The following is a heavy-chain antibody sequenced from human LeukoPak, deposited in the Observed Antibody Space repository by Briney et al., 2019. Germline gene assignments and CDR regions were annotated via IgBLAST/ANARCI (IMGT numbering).Heavy chain of an antibody. CDR1: GGSFSGYY. J-gene: IGHJ4*02. CDR3: ARVRYSSGWAPDY. D-gene: IGHD6-25*01. V-gene: IGHV4-34*01. CDR2: INHSGST. Sequence: SETLSLTCAVYGGSFSGYYWSWIRQPPGKGLEWIGEINHSGSTNYNPSLKSRVTISVVTSKNQFSLKLSSVTAADTAVYYCARVRYSSGWAPDYWGQGTLVTVSS.